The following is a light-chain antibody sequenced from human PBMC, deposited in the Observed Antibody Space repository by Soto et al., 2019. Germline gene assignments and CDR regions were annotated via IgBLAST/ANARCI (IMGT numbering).Light chain of an antibody. Sequence: EIVLTQSPGTLSLSPGERATLSCRASQSVSSSYLAWYQQKPGQAPRLLIYGASSRATVIPDRFSGSGSGTDFTLTISRLEPEDFAVYYCQHYDASQWTFGQGTKVDIK. J-gene: IGKJ1*01. CDR2: GAS. CDR3: QHYDASQWT. CDR1: QSVSSSY. V-gene: IGKV3-20*01.